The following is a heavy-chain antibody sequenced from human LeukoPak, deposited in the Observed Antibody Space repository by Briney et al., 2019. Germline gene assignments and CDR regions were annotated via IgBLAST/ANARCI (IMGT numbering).Heavy chain of an antibody. Sequence: NPSETLSLTCTVSGGSISSGSYYWSWIRQPAGKGLEWIGRSYTSGSTNYNPSLKSRVTISVDTSKNQFSLKLSSVTAADTAVYYCARAGTAGYSYGWYYYYMDVWGKGTTVTVSS. CDR1: GGSISSGSYY. CDR3: ARAGTAGYSYGWYYYYMDV. D-gene: IGHD5-18*01. V-gene: IGHV4-61*02. J-gene: IGHJ6*03. CDR2: SYTSGST.